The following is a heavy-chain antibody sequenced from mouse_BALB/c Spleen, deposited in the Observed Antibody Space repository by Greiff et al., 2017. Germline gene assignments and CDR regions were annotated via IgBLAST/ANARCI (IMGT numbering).Heavy chain of an antibody. CDR2: IWSGGST. D-gene: IGHD2-2*01. Sequence: VMLVESGPGLVQPSQSLSITCTVSGFSLTSYGVHWVRQSPGKGLEWLGVIWSGGSTDYNAAFISRLSISKDNSKSQVFFKMNSLQADDTAIYYCARNFGYDDGFAYWGQGTLVTVSA. CDR1: GFSLTSYG. CDR3: ARNFGYDDGFAY. V-gene: IGHV2-4-1*01. J-gene: IGHJ3*01.